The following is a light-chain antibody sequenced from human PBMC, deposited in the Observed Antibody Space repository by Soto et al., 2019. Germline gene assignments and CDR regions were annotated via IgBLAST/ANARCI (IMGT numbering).Light chain of an antibody. V-gene: IGLV2-23*03. Sequence: QSALTQPASVSGSAGQSITISCTGTSRDVGGYNFVSWYRQSPGEVPKLIIYEGGKRPSGISSRFSASKSDNTASLTISGLQAEDEADYYCCSYAGFSSFVFGTGTKLTVL. J-gene: IGLJ1*01. CDR2: EGG. CDR3: CSYAGFSSFV. CDR1: SRDVGGYNF.